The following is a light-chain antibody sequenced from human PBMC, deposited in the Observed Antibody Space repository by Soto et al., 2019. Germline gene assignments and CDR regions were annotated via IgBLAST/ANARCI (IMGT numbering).Light chain of an antibody. Sequence: DIQMTQSPSTLSASVGDRVTITCRASQSISSWLAWYQQKPGEAPKLLIYKASTLESGVPSRFSGSGSGTEFTLTISSLQPDDVATYYCQQYNSYVYTFGQGTKLEIK. CDR3: QQYNSYVYT. CDR1: QSISSW. CDR2: KAS. J-gene: IGKJ2*01. V-gene: IGKV1-5*03.